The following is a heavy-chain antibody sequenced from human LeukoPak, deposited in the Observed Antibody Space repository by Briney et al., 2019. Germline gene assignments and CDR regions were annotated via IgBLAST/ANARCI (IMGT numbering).Heavy chain of an antibody. CDR3: ARDRAWNYFDY. D-gene: IGHD3-3*01. CDR1: GFTFSRHG. J-gene: IGHJ4*02. Sequence: PGGSLRLSCAASGFTFSRHGMHWVRQAPGKGLEWVAIISNDGSRRYYAHSVEGRFTISRDNSKNTLYLQMDSLRAEDTAVYYCARDRAWNYFDYWGQGTLVTVSS. CDR2: ISNDGSRR. V-gene: IGHV3-30*03.